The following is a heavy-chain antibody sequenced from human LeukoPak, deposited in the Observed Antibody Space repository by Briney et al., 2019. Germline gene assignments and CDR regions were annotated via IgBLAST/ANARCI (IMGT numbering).Heavy chain of an antibody. CDR1: GYTFTGYY. D-gene: IGHD6-6*01. V-gene: IGHV1-2*02. CDR2: INPNSGGT. Sequence: ASVKVSCKASGYTFTGYYMHWVRQAPGQGLEWMGWINPNSGGTNYAQKFQGRVTMTGDTSISTAYMELSRLRSDDTAVYYCARFSIAARPPQDAFDIWGQGTMVTVSS. CDR3: ARFSIAARPPQDAFDI. J-gene: IGHJ3*02.